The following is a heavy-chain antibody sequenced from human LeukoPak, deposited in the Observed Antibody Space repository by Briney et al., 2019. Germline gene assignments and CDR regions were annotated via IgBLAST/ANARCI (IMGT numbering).Heavy chain of an antibody. V-gene: IGHV4-34*01. Sequence: NASETLSLTCAVYGVSFSGYYWSWIRQPPGKGLEWIGEINHSGSTNYNPSLKSRVTISVDTSKNQFSLKLSSVTAADTAVYYCARVWFGELYDYWGQGTLVIVSS. CDR2: INHSGST. J-gene: IGHJ4*02. CDR1: GVSFSGYY. CDR3: ARVWFGELYDY. D-gene: IGHD3-10*01.